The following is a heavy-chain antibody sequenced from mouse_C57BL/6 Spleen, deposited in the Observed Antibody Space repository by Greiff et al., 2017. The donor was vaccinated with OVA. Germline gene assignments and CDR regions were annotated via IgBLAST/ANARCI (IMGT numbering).Heavy chain of an antibody. CDR3: ARIEDRNYRNFDY. CDR2: IYPGSGST. D-gene: IGHD2-1*01. V-gene: IGHV1-55*01. CDR1: GYTFTSYW. J-gene: IGHJ2*01. Sequence: VQLQQPGAELVKPGASVKMSCKASGYTFTSYWITWVKQRPGQGLEWIGDIYPGSGSTNYNEKFKSKATLTVDTSSSTAYMQLSSLTSEDSAVYYCARIEDRNYRNFDYWGQGTTLTVSS.